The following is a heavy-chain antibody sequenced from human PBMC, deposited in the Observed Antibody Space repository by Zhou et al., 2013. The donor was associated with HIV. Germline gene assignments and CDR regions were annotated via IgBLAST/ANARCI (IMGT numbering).Heavy chain of an antibody. V-gene: IGHV1-46*01. CDR1: GGTFSNYA. J-gene: IGHJ3*02. D-gene: IGHD1-26*01. Sequence: QVQLVQSGAEVKKPGSSVKVSCKASGGTFSNYAISWVRQAPGQGLEWMGIINPSGGSTSYAQKFQGRVTMTRDTSTSTVYMELSSLRSEDTAVYYCARAPLGSHDAFDIWGQGTMVTVSS. CDR2: INPSGGST. CDR3: ARAPLGSHDAFDI.